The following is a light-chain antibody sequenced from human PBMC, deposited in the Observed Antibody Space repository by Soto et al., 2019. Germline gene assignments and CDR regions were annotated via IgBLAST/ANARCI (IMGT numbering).Light chain of an antibody. CDR2: AAS. V-gene: IGKV1-39*01. Sequence: DIQMTQSPSSLSASVGDRVTITCRASQSISTYLNWYQQKVGKAPKLLIYAASSLQRGVPSRFSGSGSGTDITLTISTLQPEDFATYYCQQSYSTPRTFGQGTKVEIK. J-gene: IGKJ2*02. CDR3: QQSYSTPRT. CDR1: QSISTY.